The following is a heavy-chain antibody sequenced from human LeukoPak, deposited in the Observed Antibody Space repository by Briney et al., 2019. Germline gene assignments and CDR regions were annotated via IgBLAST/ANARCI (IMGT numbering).Heavy chain of an antibody. CDR1: GFTFSSYA. CDR2: ISGSGGST. D-gene: IGHD2-2*02. CDR3: AKDGNGGYCSSTSCYTGGDYYYYGMDV. V-gene: IGHV3-23*01. J-gene: IGHJ6*02. Sequence: GGSLRLSCAASGFTFSSYAMSWVRQAPGKGLEWVSAISGSGGSTYYADSVKGRFTISRDNSKNTLYLQMNSLRAEDTAVYYCAKDGNGGYCSSTSCYTGGDYYYYGMDVWGQGTTVTVSS.